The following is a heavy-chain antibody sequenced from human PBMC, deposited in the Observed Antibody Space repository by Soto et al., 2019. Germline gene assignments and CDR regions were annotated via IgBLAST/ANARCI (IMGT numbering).Heavy chain of an antibody. CDR1: GCSISSSSYY. V-gene: IGHV4-39*01. J-gene: IGHJ4*02. D-gene: IGHD3-22*01. CDR2: IYYSGST. CDR3: ASYYYDSSGYYYVPGVY. Sequence: SETLSLTCTVSGCSISSSSYYWGWSRQPPGKGLEWIGSIYYSGSTYYNPSLKSRVTISVDTSKNQFSLKLSSVTAADTAVYYCASYYYDSSGYYYVPGVYWGQGTLVTVS.